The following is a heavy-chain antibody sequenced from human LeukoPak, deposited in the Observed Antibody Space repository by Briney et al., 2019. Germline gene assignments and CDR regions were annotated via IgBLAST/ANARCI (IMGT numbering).Heavy chain of an antibody. CDR2: INPNSGGT. V-gene: IGHV1-2*02. CDR1: GYTFTCYY. CDR3: ARELEGYYYDLDY. Sequence: ASVKVSCKASGYTFTCYYMHWVRQAPGQGLEWMGWINPNSGGTNYAQKFQGRVTMTRDTSISTAYMELSRLRSDDTAVYYCARELEGYYYDLDYWGQGTLVTVSS. D-gene: IGHD3-22*01. J-gene: IGHJ4*02.